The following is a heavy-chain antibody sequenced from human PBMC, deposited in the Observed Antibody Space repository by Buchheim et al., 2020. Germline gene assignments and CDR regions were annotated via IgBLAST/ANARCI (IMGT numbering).Heavy chain of an antibody. D-gene: IGHD3-22*01. CDR1: GFTFSGFY. V-gene: IGHV1-2*02. Sequence: QVHLVQSGAEVKKPGASVKVSCKTSGFTFSGFYMHWVRQAPGQGLEWMGWINPSSGATNCAQKFQDRVTMTRDTSTNTAYMELTRLRSDDTAVYYCAKRFYDYSGYDLWAFDIWGQGT. J-gene: IGHJ3*02. CDR3: AKRFYDYSGYDLWAFDI. CDR2: INPSSGAT.